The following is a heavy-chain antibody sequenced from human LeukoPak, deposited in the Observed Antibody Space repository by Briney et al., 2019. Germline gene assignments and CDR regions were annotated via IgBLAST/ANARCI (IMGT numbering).Heavy chain of an antibody. D-gene: IGHD6-19*01. J-gene: IGHJ4*02. Sequence: PSETLSLTCAVYGGSFSGYYWSWIRQPPGKGLEWIGYIYYSGSTNYNPSLKSRVTISVDTSKNQFSLKLSSVTAADTAVYYCARHRGGSSGWYVAYWGQGTLVTVSS. CDR1: GGSFSGYY. CDR3: ARHRGGSSGWYVAY. CDR2: IYYSGST. V-gene: IGHV4-59*08.